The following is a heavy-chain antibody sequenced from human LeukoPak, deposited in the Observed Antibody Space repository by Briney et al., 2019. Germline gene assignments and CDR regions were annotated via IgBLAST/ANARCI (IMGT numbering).Heavy chain of an antibody. CDR3: AREVIGYCSSTSCYFFDY. CDR2: IYHSGST. CDR1: GGSISSSNW. J-gene: IGHJ4*02. D-gene: IGHD2-2*01. Sequence: SETLSLTCAVSGGSISSSNWWSWVRQPPGKGLEWIGEIYHSGSTNYNPSLKSRVTISVDKSKNQFSLKLSSVTAADTAVYYCAREVIGYCSSTSCYFFDYWGQGTLVTVSS. V-gene: IGHV4-4*02.